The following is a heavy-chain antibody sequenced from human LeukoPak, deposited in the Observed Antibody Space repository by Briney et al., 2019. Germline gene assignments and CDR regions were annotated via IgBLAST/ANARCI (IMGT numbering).Heavy chain of an antibody. D-gene: IGHD6-13*01. CDR3: ARQGIAAAGTGDWFDP. CDR2: IYYSRST. Sequence: SETLSLSCTVSGGSISSSSYYWGWIRQPPGKGLEWIGSIYYSRSTYYNPSLKSRVTISVDTSKNQFSLKLSSVTAADTAVYYCARQGIAAAGTGDWFDPWGQGTLVTVSS. J-gene: IGHJ5*02. V-gene: IGHV4-39*01. CDR1: GGSISSSSYY.